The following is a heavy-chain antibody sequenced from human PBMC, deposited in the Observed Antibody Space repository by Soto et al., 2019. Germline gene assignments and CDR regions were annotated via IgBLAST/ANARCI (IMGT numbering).Heavy chain of an antibody. J-gene: IGHJ5*02. CDR2: ISSSSAI. CDR1: GFTFSTYS. V-gene: IGHV3-48*02. D-gene: IGHD6-19*01. Sequence: GGPLRLPCAASGFTFSTYSMNWVGQAPGKGLEWVSYISSSSAIYYADSVKGRFTISRDNAKNSLYLQMNSLRDEDTTVYYCARDSLDSSGWYLWGQGTLVTVSS. CDR3: ARDSLDSSGWYL.